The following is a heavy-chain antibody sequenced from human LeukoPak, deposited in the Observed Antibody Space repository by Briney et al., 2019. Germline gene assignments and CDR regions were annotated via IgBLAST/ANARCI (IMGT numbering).Heavy chain of an antibody. J-gene: IGHJ6*02. CDR1: GFTVSINY. Sequence: GALRLPCAASGFTVSINYMSWVRQAPGKGLEWDSVIYSGVSTYYAESVKGRFTISRDNSKNTLYLQMNSMRAEDTAVYYCARDGGYYYDSSGPPLYYYYGMDVWGQGTTVTVSS. CDR2: IYSGVST. V-gene: IGHV3-66*02. D-gene: IGHD3-22*01. CDR3: ARDGGYYYDSSGPPLYYYYGMDV.